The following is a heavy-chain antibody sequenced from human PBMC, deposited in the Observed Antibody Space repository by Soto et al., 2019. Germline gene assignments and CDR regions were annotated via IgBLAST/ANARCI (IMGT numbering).Heavy chain of an antibody. CDR3: ARDRDNWTDYHDNGMDD. J-gene: IGHJ6*02. D-gene: IGHD1-20*01. CDR1: DGSVSSDNYY. V-gene: IGHV4-61*01. Sequence: QVLLQESGPGLVKPSETLSLSCTVSDGSVSSDNYYWTCIRQPPGKGMEWIGNVFHSGSTNYNPSLKSRVTMFADTSKSLISLRLTSATAADTGVYYYARDRDNWTDYHDNGMDDRGQGTKVVVSS. CDR2: VFHSGST.